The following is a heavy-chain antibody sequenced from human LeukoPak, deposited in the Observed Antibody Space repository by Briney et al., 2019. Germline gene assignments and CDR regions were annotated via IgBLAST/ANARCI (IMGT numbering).Heavy chain of an antibody. CDR3: ARTIIDSSGYLDY. V-gene: IGHV3-11*01. CDR1: GFTFSDYY. CDR2: ISSSGSTI. D-gene: IGHD3-22*01. J-gene: IGHJ4*02. Sequence: PGGSLRLSCAASGFTFSDYYMSWIRQAPGKGLEWVSYISSSGSTIYYADSVKGQFTISRDNAKNSLYLQMNSLRAEDTAVYYCARTIIDSSGYLDYWGQGTLVTVSS.